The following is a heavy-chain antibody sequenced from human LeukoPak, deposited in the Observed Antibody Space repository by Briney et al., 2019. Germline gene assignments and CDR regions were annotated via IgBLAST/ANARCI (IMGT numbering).Heavy chain of an antibody. CDR3: AGPRGGSYHY. Sequence: GGSLRLSCAASGFTFSTYSLSWVRQASGKGLEWVSTINDGGNITDYADSVKGRFTISRDNSKNTLYLQMNSLRAEDTAVYYCAGPRGGSYHYWGQGTLVTVSS. CDR1: GFTFSTYS. J-gene: IGHJ4*02. V-gene: IGHV3-23*01. D-gene: IGHD1-26*01. CDR2: INDGGNIT.